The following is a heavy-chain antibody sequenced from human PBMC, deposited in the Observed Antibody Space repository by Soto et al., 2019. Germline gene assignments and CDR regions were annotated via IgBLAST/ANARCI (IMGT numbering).Heavy chain of an antibody. CDR2: VYNSGST. D-gene: IGHD6-13*01. J-gene: IGHJ4*02. Sequence: SETLSLTCTVSGGSISSNYWTWIRQPPGKGLEWLGYVYNSGSTNYNPSLKSRVTISEDTSKSQFSLKVNSMTAADTAVYYCARYRREAVAGYTLDNWGQGSLVTAPQ. CDR1: GGSISSNY. V-gene: IGHV4-59*01. CDR3: ARYRREAVAGYTLDN.